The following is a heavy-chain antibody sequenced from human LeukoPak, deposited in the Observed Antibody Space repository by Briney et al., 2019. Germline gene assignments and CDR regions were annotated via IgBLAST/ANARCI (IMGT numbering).Heavy chain of an antibody. V-gene: IGHV3-11*06. J-gene: IGHJ4*02. CDR2: IGSSTTYT. Sequence: PGGSLRLSCAASGFTFSDYSMSWVRQAPGKGLEWVSYIGSSTTYTNYADSVEGRFTISRDNAKNSLYLQMNSLRAEDTAVYYCARDEVKGIAVAELDYWGQGTLVTVSS. D-gene: IGHD6-19*01. CDR1: GFTFSDYS. CDR3: ARDEVKGIAVAELDY.